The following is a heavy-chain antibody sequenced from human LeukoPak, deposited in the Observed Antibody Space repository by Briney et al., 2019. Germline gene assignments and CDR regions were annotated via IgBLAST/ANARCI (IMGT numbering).Heavy chain of an antibody. CDR1: GYTFSSYW. CDR3: ARQNDFRLDY. CDR2: IYPGDSDT. J-gene: IGHJ4*02. Sequence: RGESLRISCKCSGYTFSSYWIGWVRQMPGKGLEWMGIIYPGDSDTRYSPSLQGQVTISVDTSIGTAYLQWSSLKASDTAIYYCARQNDFRLDYWGQGTLVTVPS. V-gene: IGHV5-51*01. D-gene: IGHD3-3*01.